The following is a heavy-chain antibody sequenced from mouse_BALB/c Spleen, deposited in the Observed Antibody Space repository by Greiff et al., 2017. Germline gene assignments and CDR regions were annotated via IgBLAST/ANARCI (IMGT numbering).Heavy chain of an antibody. CDR2: IWAGGST. Sequence: VMLVESGPGLVAPSQSLSITCTVSGFSLTSYGVHWVRQPPGKGLEWLGVIWAGGSTNYNSARMSRLSISKDNSKSQVFLKMNSLQTDDTAMYYCARGGTTVVAPFDYWGQGTTLTVSS. V-gene: IGHV2-9*02. D-gene: IGHD1-1*01. CDR3: ARGGTTVVAPFDY. J-gene: IGHJ2*01. CDR1: GFSLTSYG.